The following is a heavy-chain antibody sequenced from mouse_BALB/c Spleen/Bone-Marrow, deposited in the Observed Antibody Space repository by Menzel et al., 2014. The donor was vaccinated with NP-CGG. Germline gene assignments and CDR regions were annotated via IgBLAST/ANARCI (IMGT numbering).Heavy chain of an antibody. CDR3: ARVYGWYFDV. V-gene: IGHV5-6-3*01. CDR2: INNNGGST. D-gene: IGHD1-1*01. Sequence: EVKVVDSGGGLVQPGGSLKLSCVASGFTFSSYGMSWVRQTPDKRLELVATINNNGGSTYYPDSVKGQFTISSDNAKNTLYLQMSSLKSEDTAMYYCARVYGWYFDVWGAGTTVTVSS. CDR1: GFTFSSYG. J-gene: IGHJ1*01.